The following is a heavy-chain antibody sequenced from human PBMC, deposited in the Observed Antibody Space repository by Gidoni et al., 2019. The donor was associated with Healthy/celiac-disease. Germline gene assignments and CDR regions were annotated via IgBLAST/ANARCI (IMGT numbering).Heavy chain of an antibody. V-gene: IGHV3-48*03. CDR1: GFTVSSYE. CDR2: ISSSGSTI. Sequence: EVQLVESGGGLVQPGGSLRLSCAASGFTVSSYEMNWVRQAPGKGLEWVSYISSSGSTIYYADSVKGRFTISRDNAKNSLYLQMNSLRAEDTAVYYCARELDSSRDYYYYGMDVWSQGTTVTVSS. D-gene: IGHD6-13*01. J-gene: IGHJ6*02. CDR3: ARELDSSRDYYYYGMDV.